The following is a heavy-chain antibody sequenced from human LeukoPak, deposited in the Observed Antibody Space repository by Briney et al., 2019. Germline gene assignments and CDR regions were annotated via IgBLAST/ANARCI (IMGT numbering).Heavy chain of an antibody. V-gene: IGHV4-59*12. D-gene: IGHD1-26*01. J-gene: IGHJ4*02. CDR1: GGSISSYY. Sequence: SQTLSLTCTVSGGSISSYYWSWIRQPPGKGLEWIGYIYYSGSTNYNTSLKGRVTISQDTSKNQCSLKLSSVAAADPAVYYCARDRRPIGIVDYWGEGTLVTVSS. CDR2: IYYSGST. CDR3: ARDRRPIGIVDY.